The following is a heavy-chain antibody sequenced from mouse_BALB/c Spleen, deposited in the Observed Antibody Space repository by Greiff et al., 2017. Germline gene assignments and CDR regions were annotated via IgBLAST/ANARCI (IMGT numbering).Heavy chain of an antibody. Sequence: VQLKESGGGLVKPGGSLKLSCAASGFTFSDYYMYWVRQTPEKRLEWVATISDGGSYTYYPDSVKGRFTISRDNAKNNLYLQMSSLKSEDTAMYYCARGEDYDWYFDVWGAGTTVTVSS. D-gene: IGHD1-1*02. CDR1: GFTFSDYY. CDR3: ARGEDYDWYFDV. V-gene: IGHV5-4*02. CDR2: ISDGGSYT. J-gene: IGHJ1*01.